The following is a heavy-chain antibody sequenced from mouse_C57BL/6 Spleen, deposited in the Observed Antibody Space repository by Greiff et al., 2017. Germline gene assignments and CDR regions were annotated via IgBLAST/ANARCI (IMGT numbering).Heavy chain of an antibody. Sequence: EVKLMESGGDLVKPGGSLKLSCAASGFTFSSYGMSWVRQTPDKRLAWVATISSGGSYTYYPDSVKGRFTISRDNAKNTLYLQMSSLKSEDTAMYYCAREEYYDLAWFAYWGQGTLVTVSA. D-gene: IGHD2-4*01. J-gene: IGHJ3*01. V-gene: IGHV5-6*01. CDR3: AREEYYDLAWFAY. CDR1: GFTFSSYG. CDR2: ISSGGSYT.